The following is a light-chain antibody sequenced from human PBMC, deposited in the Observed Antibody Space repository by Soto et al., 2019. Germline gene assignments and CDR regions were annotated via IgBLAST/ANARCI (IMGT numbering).Light chain of an antibody. CDR3: QPYGSSRT. CDR2: GAS. Sequence: DIVLTQSPGTLSLSPGERATLSCRASQSVISSYFSWYQQKRGQAPRLLIYGASSRATGIPDRFSGSWSGTDFTLTISRLEPEDFAVYYCQPYGSSRTFGQGTKVEIK. V-gene: IGKV3-20*01. J-gene: IGKJ1*01. CDR1: QSVISSY.